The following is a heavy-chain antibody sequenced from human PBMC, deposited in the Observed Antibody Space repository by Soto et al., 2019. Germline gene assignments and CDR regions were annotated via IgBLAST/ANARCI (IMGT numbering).Heavy chain of an antibody. CDR3: ARGQDFIMGATRSRSLDP. CDR1: GYPFTGYY. V-gene: IGHV1-2*04. J-gene: IGHJ5*02. CDR2: IDPNSGGT. D-gene: IGHD1-26*01. Sequence: ASLKLSCKSSGYPFTGYYIHWVRQAPGQGLEWMGWIDPNSGGTNYAQKFQGWVTMTRDTSISTAYMELSRLRSDDTAVYYCARGQDFIMGATRSRSLDPWGQGTLVTVSS.